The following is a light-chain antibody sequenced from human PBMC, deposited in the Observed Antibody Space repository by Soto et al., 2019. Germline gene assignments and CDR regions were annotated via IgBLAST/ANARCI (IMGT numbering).Light chain of an antibody. CDR2: DAS. J-gene: IGKJ2*01. Sequence: EIVLTQSPATLSLSPGERATLSCRASQSVSRYLAWYQQKPGQAPRLLIYDASSRATGIPARFSGSGSGTDFTLTIISLEPEDFAVYYCQQRSNWPRIYTFGQGTKLEIK. V-gene: IGKV3-11*01. CDR3: QQRSNWPRIYT. CDR1: QSVSRY.